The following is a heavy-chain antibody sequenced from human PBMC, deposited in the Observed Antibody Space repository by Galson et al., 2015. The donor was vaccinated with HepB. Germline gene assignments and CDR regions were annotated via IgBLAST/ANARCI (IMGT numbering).Heavy chain of an antibody. D-gene: IGHD3-16*02. CDR2: INPGNGNT. V-gene: IGHV1-3*01. CDR1: GYSFVIYG. CDR3: ARDNDYIWGSYRSSFGF. J-gene: IGHJ4*02. Sequence: SVKVSCKASGYSFVIYGVHWVRQAPGQRLEWMGWINPGNGNTAYSPNFRDRVTITRDISTTTAQMELSILRSEDTALYFCARDNDYIWGSYRSSFGFWGQGTLVIVSS.